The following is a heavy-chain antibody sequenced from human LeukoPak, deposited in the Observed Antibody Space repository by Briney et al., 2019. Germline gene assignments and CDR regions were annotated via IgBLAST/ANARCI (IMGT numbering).Heavy chain of an antibody. Sequence: ASVKVSCKASGYTFTSYGISWVRQAPGQGLEWMGWISAYNGNTNYAQKLRGRVTMTTDTSTSTAYMELRSLRSDDTAVYYCARHYYGSGSYYKVPDNYYYYYGMDVWGQGTTVTVSS. CDR2: ISAYNGNT. CDR3: ARHYYGSGSYYKVPDNYYYYYGMDV. V-gene: IGHV1-18*01. D-gene: IGHD3-10*01. J-gene: IGHJ6*02. CDR1: GYTFTSYG.